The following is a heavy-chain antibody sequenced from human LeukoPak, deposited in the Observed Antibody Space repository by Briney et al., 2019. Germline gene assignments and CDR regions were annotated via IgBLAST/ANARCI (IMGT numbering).Heavy chain of an antibody. CDR3: ARVSSGWYGFPDY. CDR1: GHTFIDYY. CDR2: INPNSGGT. Sequence: ASVKVSCKASGHTFIDYYIHWVRQAPGQGLQWRGWINPNSGGTNYAQKFQGRVTMTRDTSISTAYMVLSRLRSDDTAVYYCARVSSGWYGFPDYWGQGTLVTVSS. D-gene: IGHD6-19*01. J-gene: IGHJ4*02. V-gene: IGHV1-2*02.